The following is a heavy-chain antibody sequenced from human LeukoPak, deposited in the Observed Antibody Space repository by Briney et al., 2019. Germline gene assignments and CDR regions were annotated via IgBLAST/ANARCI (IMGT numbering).Heavy chain of an antibody. CDR1: GYTFTSCL. CDR3: ARDLHGGWTWDY. Sequence: ASVKVSCKASGYTFTSCLMHWVRQAPGQGFERMGKIHPSDGDTNYAQRFQGRVTMTRDSSTTTVYMELSSLRSEDTAVYYCARDLHGGWTWDYWGQGTLLTVSS. J-gene: IGHJ4*02. CDR2: IHPSDGDT. V-gene: IGHV1-46*01. D-gene: IGHD6-19*01.